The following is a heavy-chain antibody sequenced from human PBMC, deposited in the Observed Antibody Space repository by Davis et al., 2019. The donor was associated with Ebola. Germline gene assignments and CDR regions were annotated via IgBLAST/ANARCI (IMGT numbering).Heavy chain of an antibody. Sequence: GESLKISCAASGFTFSDHYMDWVRQAPGQGLERVARIRNKGNSYTTEYAASVKGRFTISRDDSENSHYLQMNSLKTEDTAVYYCARGSVGTAFRAFDIWGQGTMVTVSS. V-gene: IGHV3-72*01. CDR2: IRNKGNSYTT. CDR1: GFTFSDHY. D-gene: IGHD5-18*01. CDR3: ARGSVGTAFRAFDI. J-gene: IGHJ3*02.